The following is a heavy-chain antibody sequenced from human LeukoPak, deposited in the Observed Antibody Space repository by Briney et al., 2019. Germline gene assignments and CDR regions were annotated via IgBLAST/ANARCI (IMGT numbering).Heavy chain of an antibody. D-gene: IGHD6-13*01. CDR2: IYYSGST. CDR1: GGSVNSGSYY. Sequence: PSETLSLTCTVSVSGGSVNSGSYYWSWIRQSPGKGLEWIGYIYYSGSTNYNPSLKSRVTISVDTSKNQFSLKLSSVTAADTAVYYCARAAAGIGAFDIWGQGTMVTVSS. CDR3: ARAAAGIGAFDI. J-gene: IGHJ3*02. V-gene: IGHV4-61*01.